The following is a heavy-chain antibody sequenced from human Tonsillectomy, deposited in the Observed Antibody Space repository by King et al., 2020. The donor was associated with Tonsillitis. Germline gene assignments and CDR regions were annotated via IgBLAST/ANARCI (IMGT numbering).Heavy chain of an antibody. D-gene: IGHD2-15*01. CDR3: ARAVSGSFDY. CDR2: RFYSGTT. V-gene: IGHV4-39*02. Sequence: QLQESGPGVVKPSETLSLTCTVSGGSISSSYHYWAWIRQPPGKGLGWIGYRFYSGTTFYNPSLKSRITISRGTSVNRFSLKLISVTAADAAFYFCARAVSGSFDYWGPGALVTVSS. J-gene: IGHJ4*02. CDR1: GGSISSSYHY.